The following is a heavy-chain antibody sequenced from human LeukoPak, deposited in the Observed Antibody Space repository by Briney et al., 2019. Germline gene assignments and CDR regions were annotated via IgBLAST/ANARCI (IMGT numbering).Heavy chain of an antibody. CDR1: GGSISSYY. Sequence: SETLSLTCTVSGGSISSYYWSWIRQPPGMGLEWIGYIYYSGSTNYNPSLKSRVTISVDTSKNQFSLKLSSVTAADTAVYYCARGYSSSSYYFDSWGQGTLVTVSS. V-gene: IGHV4-59*01. D-gene: IGHD6-6*01. CDR3: ARGYSSSSYYFDS. J-gene: IGHJ4*02. CDR2: IYYSGST.